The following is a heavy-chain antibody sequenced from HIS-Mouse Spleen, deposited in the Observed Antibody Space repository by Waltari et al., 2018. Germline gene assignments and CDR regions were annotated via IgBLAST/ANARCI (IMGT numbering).Heavy chain of an antibody. CDR1: GGPISSSSYS. V-gene: IGHV4-39*07. CDR2: IYYSGST. D-gene: IGHD6-13*01. CDR3: AREIPYSSSWYDWYFDL. J-gene: IGHJ2*01. Sequence: QLQLQVSGPGLVKPSETLSLTCTVSGGPISSSSYSWGWIRQPPGKGLEWIGSIYYSGSTYYNPSLKSRVTISVDTSKNQFSLKLSSVTAADTAVYYCAREIPYSSSWYDWYFDLWGRGTLVTVSS.